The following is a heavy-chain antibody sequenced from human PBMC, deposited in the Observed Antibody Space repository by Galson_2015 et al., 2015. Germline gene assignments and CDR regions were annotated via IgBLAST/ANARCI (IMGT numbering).Heavy chain of an antibody. Sequence: SLRLSCAASRFSFSTYAMHWVRQAPGKGLEWVSGISVSGVSTDYVDSVEGRFTISRDNSKNTLYLQMNSLRDEDTAVYYCAKDKGGLYFTGGFDMWGQGTMVTVSS. CDR2: ISVSGVST. CDR1: RFSFSTYA. J-gene: IGHJ3*02. V-gene: IGHV3-23*01. D-gene: IGHD2-15*01. CDR3: AKDKGGLYFTGGFDM.